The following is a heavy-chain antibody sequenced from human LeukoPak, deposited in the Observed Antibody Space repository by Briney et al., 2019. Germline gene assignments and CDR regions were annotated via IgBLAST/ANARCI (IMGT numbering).Heavy chain of an antibody. D-gene: IGHD1-26*01. J-gene: IGHJ4*02. CDR2: ISSSGSTI. Sequence: GGSLRLSCAASGFTFSSYEMNWVRQAPGKGLEWVSYISSSGSTIYYADSVKGRFTISRDNAKNSLYLQMNSLRAEDTAVYYCARDLRIVSGSYLDYWGQGTLVTVSS. CDR3: ARDLRIVSGSYLDY. CDR1: GFTFSSYE. V-gene: IGHV3-48*03.